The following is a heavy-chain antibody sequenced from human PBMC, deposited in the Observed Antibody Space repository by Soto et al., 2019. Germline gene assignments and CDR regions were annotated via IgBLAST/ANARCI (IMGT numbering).Heavy chain of an antibody. V-gene: IGHV3-48*02. CDR1: GFTFSSYS. CDR2: ISSSSSTI. Sequence: EVQLVESGGGLVQPGGSLRLSCAASGFTFSSYSMNWVRQAPGKGLEWVSYISSSSSTIYYADSVKGRFTISRDNAKNSLYLQMNSLRDEDTAVYYCARDDDSSGFLGNAFDIWGQGTMVTVSS. CDR3: ARDDDSSGFLGNAFDI. J-gene: IGHJ3*02. D-gene: IGHD3-22*01.